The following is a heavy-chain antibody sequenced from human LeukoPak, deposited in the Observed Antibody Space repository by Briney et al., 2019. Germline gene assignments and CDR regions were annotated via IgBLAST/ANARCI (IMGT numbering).Heavy chain of an antibody. CDR2: IYYSGRT. V-gene: IGHV4-59*12. CDR3: ARDRYGGNSDYYYYMDV. D-gene: IGHD4-23*01. CDR1: GGSISSYY. J-gene: IGHJ6*03. Sequence: PSETLSLTCSVSGGSISSYYWSWIRQPPGRGLEWIGYIYYSGRTSYNPSLKSRVTISVDTSKNQFSLRLSSVTAADTAVYYCARDRYGGNSDYYYYMDVWGKGTTVTISS.